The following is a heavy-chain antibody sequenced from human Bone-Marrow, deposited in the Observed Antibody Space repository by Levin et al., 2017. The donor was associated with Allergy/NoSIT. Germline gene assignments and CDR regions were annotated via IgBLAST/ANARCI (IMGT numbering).Heavy chain of an antibody. D-gene: IGHD4-11*01. CDR2: VFYSAST. Sequence: SQTLSLTCTVSGGSISSSSYYWGWIRQPPGKGLEWIGSVFYSASTYYNPSLRGRVTISVDTSKNQFSLKLTSVTAADAAVYYCARTPRAVTTVIYYHYMDVWGKGTTVTVSS. CDR1: GGSISSSSYY. CDR3: ARTPRAVTTVIYYHYMDV. J-gene: IGHJ6*03. V-gene: IGHV4-39*01.